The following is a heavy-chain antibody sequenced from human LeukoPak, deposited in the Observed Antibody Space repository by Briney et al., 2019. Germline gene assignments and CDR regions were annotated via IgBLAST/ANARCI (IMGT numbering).Heavy chain of an antibody. CDR3: ARERDGRFFDY. CDR1: GLTFRSYW. Sequence: GGSLRLSCVVSGLTFRSYWMSWVRQAPGKGLEWVANINQDGSEKYFEDSVKGRFTISRDNAKNSLHLQMNTLRAEDTAVYYYARERDGRFFDYWGQGTLVTVSS. J-gene: IGHJ4*02. CDR2: INQDGSEK. D-gene: IGHD5-24*01. V-gene: IGHV3-7*01.